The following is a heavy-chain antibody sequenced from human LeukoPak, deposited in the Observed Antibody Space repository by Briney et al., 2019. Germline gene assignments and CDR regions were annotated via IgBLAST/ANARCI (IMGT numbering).Heavy chain of an antibody. Sequence: GGSLRLSCAASGFTFSSYGMHWVRQAPGKGLEWVAFIRYGGNNKYYVDFVKGRFTISRDNSKNTLYLQMNSLRAEDTAVYYCAKDPTVYGSGSFFDYWGQGTLVTVSS. CDR2: IRYGGNNK. CDR3: AKDPTVYGSGSFFDY. CDR1: GFTFSSYG. J-gene: IGHJ4*02. D-gene: IGHD3-10*01. V-gene: IGHV3-30*02.